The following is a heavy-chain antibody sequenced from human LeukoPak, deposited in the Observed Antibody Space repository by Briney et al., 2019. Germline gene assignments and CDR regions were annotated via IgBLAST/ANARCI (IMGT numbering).Heavy chain of an antibody. CDR2: TKQDGSEK. CDR1: GFTFSSYW. CDR3: ASLSFDWWDAFDI. V-gene: IGHV3-7*01. Sequence: PGGSLRLSCAASGFTFSSYWMSWVRQAPGKGLEWVANTKQDGSEKYYVDSVKGRFTISRDNAKNSLYLQMNSLRAEDTAVYYCASLSFDWWDAFDIWGQGTMVTVSS. J-gene: IGHJ3*02. D-gene: IGHD3-9*01.